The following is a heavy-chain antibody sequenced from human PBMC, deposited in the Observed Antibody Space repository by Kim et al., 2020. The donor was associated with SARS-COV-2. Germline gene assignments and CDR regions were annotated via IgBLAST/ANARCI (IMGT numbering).Heavy chain of an antibody. CDR3: ARCLDGDYTPFAFDI. J-gene: IGHJ3*02. V-gene: IGHV3-21*01. Sequence: GGSLRLSCAASGFTFSSYSMNWVRQAPGKGLEWVSSISSSSSYIYYADSVKGRFTISRDNAKNSLYLQMNSLRAEDTAVYYCARCLDGDYTPFAFDIWGQGTMVTVSS. CDR1: GFTFSSYS. D-gene: IGHD4-17*01. CDR2: ISSSSSYI.